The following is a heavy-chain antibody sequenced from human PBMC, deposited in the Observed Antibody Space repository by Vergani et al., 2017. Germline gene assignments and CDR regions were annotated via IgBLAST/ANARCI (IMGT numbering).Heavy chain of an antibody. CDR2: TWYDGNNK. CDR3: ARDLRLLYNRFDP. D-gene: IGHD1-14*01. Sequence: QVQLVESGGGVVPRGRSLRLSCAASGYTFTLYDAHCVRQAPGKGLEWVGVTWYDGNNKQYADSVKGRFTISRDNSKSTMYLQMNSLRDEDTGVYYCARDLRLLYNRFDPWGQGTLVTVSS. CDR1: GYTFTLYD. J-gene: IGHJ5*02. V-gene: IGHV3-33*01.